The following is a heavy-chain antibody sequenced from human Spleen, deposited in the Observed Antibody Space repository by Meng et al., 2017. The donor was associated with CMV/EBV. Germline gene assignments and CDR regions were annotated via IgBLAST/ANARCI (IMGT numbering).Heavy chain of an antibody. V-gene: IGHV3-23*03. D-gene: IGHD6-19*01. CDR3: AKRASGSSDWYAWDY. CDR1: GFTFSSYA. J-gene: IGHJ4*02. Sequence: GGSLRLSCAASGFTFSSYAMSWVRQAPGKGLEWVSVIYRGDSNTHYADSVKGRFTISRDNSKNTLYLQMNSLRAEDTAVYYCAKRASGSSDWYAWDYWGQGTLVTVSS. CDR2: IYRGDSNT.